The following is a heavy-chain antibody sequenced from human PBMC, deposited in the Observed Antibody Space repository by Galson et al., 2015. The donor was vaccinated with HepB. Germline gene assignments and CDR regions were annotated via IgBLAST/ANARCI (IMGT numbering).Heavy chain of an antibody. V-gene: IGHV6-1*01. CDR2: TYYRSKWYN. CDR3: ARGGRGSSPPHSYFAY. CDR1: GDSVSSDSAA. D-gene: IGHD1-26*01. Sequence: CAISGDSVSSDSAAWNWIRQSPSRGLEWLGRTYYRSKWYNDYAPSGKSRITINPDTSKNQFSLQLKYVTPEDTAVCFCARGGRGSSPPHSYFAYWGRGTLVTVSS. J-gene: IGHJ4*02.